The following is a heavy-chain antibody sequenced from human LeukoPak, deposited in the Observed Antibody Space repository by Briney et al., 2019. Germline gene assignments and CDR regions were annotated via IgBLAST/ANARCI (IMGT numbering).Heavy chain of an antibody. CDR2: ISNDGSNK. V-gene: IGHV3-30*18. J-gene: IGHJ3*02. Sequence: GGSLRLSCVASGFTFSSYGMHWVRQAPGKGLEWVAVISNDGSNKYYADSVKGRFTISRDNSKNTLYLRMNSLRAEDTAVYYCAKGRGAFDIWGQGTMVTVSS. D-gene: IGHD3-10*01. CDR3: AKGRGAFDI. CDR1: GFTFSSYG.